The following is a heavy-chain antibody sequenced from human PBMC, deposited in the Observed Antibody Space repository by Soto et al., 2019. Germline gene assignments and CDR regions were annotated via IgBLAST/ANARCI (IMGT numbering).Heavy chain of an antibody. CDR3: AKGHYNWNLPGWFDP. J-gene: IGHJ5*02. D-gene: IGHD1-20*01. V-gene: IGHV3-23*01. CDR1: GFTFTSNA. CDR2: VSSSGDRT. Sequence: VSLRLSCAASGFTFTSNAMSWVRQGPGKVLEWVSGVSSSGDRTYYTDSVKGRFTIARDNSKNTLYLQMDSLRAEDTATYYCAKGHYNWNLPGWFDPWGQGTMVTV.